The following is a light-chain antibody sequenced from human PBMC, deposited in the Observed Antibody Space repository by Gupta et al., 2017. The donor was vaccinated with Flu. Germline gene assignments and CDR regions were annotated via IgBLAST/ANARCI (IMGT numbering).Light chain of an antibody. CDR2: EDS. CDR1: QSISSW. CDR3: QQYKSYSGYS. J-gene: IGKJ2*03. V-gene: IGKV1-5*03. Sequence: RVTITCRASQSISSWVSWYQQKPGKAPKLLIYEDSNLERGVPSMFSGSGSGTQFTLTISSLQPDDFATYYCQQYKSYSGYSFGQGTKLEIK.